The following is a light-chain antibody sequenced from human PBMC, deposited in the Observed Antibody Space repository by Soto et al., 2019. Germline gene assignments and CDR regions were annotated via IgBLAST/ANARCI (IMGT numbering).Light chain of an antibody. Sequence: DIVLTQSPATLSLSPGERATFSCRASQSVSSYLGWYQQRPGQAPSLLIYDASNRATGIPARFSGSGSGTDFTLTISSLEPEDFAVYYCQQRSSWPPTFGGGTKVEIK. CDR3: QQRSSWPPT. J-gene: IGKJ4*01. V-gene: IGKV3-11*01. CDR1: QSVSSY. CDR2: DAS.